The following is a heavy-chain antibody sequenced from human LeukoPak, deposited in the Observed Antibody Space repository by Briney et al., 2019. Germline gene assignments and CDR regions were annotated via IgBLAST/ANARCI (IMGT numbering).Heavy chain of an antibody. CDR3: ATPIGATYWFDP. V-gene: IGHV4-39*01. J-gene: IGHJ5*02. CDR2: VFYSGST. Sequence: SETLSLTCTVSSGSISSYNYYCAWIRQPPGKGLEWIGSVFYSGSTYYNPSLKSRVTISVDTSNNQFSLRLTSVTAADTAVYYCATPIGATYWFDPWGQGTLVTVSS. CDR1: SGSISSYNYY. D-gene: IGHD5-12*01.